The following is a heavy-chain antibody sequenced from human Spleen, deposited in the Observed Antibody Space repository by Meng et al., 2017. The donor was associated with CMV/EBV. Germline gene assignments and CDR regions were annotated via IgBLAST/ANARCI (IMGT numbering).Heavy chain of an antibody. CDR2: IIHIIGIA. V-gene: IGHV1-69*04. CDR3: ARDQLGYYGGNGIDY. J-gene: IGHJ4*02. D-gene: IGHD4-23*01. CDR1: GGTFSRYT. Sequence: AGGTFSRYTNSSVRQDPGQGLEGLGRIIHIIGIANYEQKFKGRVTITADKSTSKAYLELSSVRAEDTAVYYCARDQLGYYGGNGIDYWGQGTLVTVSS.